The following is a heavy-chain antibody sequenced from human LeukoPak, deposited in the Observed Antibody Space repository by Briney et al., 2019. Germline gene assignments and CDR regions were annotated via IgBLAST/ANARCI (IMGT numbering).Heavy chain of an antibody. V-gene: IGHV1-18*01. CDR3: ARVAAVGYSGSYFFDY. J-gene: IGHJ4*02. Sequence: ASVKVSCKASGYTFTSYGISWVRQAPGQGLEWMGWISAYNGNTNYAQKPQGRVTMTTDTSTSTAYMELRSLRSDDTAVYYCARVAAVGYSGSYFFDYWGQGTLVTVSS. CDR1: GYTFTSYG. D-gene: IGHD1-26*01. CDR2: ISAYNGNT.